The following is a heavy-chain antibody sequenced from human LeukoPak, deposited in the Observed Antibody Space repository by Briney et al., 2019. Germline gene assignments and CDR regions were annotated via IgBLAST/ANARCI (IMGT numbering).Heavy chain of an antibody. J-gene: IGHJ4*02. CDR1: GFTFSSYS. CDR2: ISSSSSYI. CDR3: AREGAYYGSGSYSY. Sequence: KPGGSLRLSCAASGFTFSSYSMNWVRQAPGKGLEWVSSISSSSSYIYYADSVKGRFNISRDNAKNSLYLQMNSLRAEDTAVYYCAREGAYYGSGSYSYWGQGTLVTVSS. D-gene: IGHD3-10*01. V-gene: IGHV3-21*01.